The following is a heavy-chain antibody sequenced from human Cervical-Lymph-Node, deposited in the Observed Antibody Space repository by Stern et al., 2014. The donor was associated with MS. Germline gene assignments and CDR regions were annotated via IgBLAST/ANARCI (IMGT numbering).Heavy chain of an antibody. J-gene: IGHJ4*02. V-gene: IGHV4-61*02. CDR2: IYTSGST. Sequence: QVQLQESGPGLVKPSQTLSLTCTVSGGSISSGSYYWSWIRQPAGKGLEWIGRIYTSGSTNYNPSLKSRVTISVDTSKNQFSLKLSSVTAADTAVYYCARESGDGDYWGQGTLVTVSS. CDR1: GGSISSGSYY. D-gene: IGHD2-21*01. CDR3: ARESGDGDY.